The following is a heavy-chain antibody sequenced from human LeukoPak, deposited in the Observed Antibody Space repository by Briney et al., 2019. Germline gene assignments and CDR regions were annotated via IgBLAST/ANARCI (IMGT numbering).Heavy chain of an antibody. V-gene: IGHV3-9*01. J-gene: IGHJ6*03. CDR2: ISWNSGSI. CDR1: GFTFDDYG. CDR3: AKAAGYCSSTSCLNYMDV. D-gene: IGHD2-2*01. Sequence: GGSLRLSCAASGFTFDDYGMHWVRQAPGKGLEWVSGISWNSGSIGYADSVKGRFTISRDNAKNSLYLQMNSLRAEDTALYYCAKAAGYCSSTSCLNYMDVWGKGTTVTVSS.